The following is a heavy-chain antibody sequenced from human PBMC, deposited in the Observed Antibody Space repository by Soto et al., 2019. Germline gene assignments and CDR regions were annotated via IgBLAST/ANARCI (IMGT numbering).Heavy chain of an antibody. Sequence: VQSGGGLVQPGGSLTLSCAASGFTFYKSWMTWVRQTPGKGLEWVAGMNDDGKEKYYVDSMEGRITISRDNRRNSLYLQMSTLRVEDTGLYFCARDPFYGAFDIGGQGTVVTVSS. J-gene: IGHJ3*02. CDR3: ARDPFYGAFDI. CDR2: MNDDGKEK. CDR1: GFTFYKSW. D-gene: IGHD3-10*01. V-gene: IGHV3-7*01.